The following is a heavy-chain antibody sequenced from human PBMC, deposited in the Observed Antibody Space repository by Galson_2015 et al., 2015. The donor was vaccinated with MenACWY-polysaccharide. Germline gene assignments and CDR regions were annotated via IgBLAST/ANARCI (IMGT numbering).Heavy chain of an antibody. V-gene: IGHV4-31*11. CDR1: GASISSGSHY. CDR2: MYYTGTS. J-gene: IGHJ5*02. D-gene: IGHD4-17*01. CDR3: AGIPATETSFGWFDP. Sequence: TLSLTCAVSGASISSGSHYWSWFRQFPGKNLEWIAYMYYTGTSNYNPSLRSRVTISLDMSQNQFSLDLSAVTAADTAVYFCAGIPATETSFGWFDPWGQGTLVTVSS.